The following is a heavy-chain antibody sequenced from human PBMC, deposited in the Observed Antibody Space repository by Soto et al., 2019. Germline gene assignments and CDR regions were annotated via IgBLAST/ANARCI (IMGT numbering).Heavy chain of an antibody. Sequence: ASVKVSCKASGYTFTSYCISWVRHAPGQGLEWMGWISAYNGNTNYAQKLQGRVTMTTDTSTSTAYMELRSLRSDDTAVYYCASRHVSGGSIWFDPWGQGTLVTVSS. J-gene: IGHJ5*02. CDR2: ISAYNGNT. V-gene: IGHV1-18*01. CDR1: GYTFTSYC. CDR3: ASRHVSGGSIWFDP. D-gene: IGHD2-15*01.